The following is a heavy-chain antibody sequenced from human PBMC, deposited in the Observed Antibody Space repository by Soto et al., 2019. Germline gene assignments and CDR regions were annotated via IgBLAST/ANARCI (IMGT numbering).Heavy chain of an antibody. Sequence: HPGGSLRLSCAASGFTFSSKSMSWVRQPPGKGLEWVSGISGSGGSTYYADSVKGRFTISRDNSKSTLLLQMNSLRAEDTAVYYCARDESSSMYYFAYWGQGNMVTVSS. V-gene: IGHV3-23*01. CDR3: ARDESSSMYYFAY. J-gene: IGHJ4*02. CDR1: GFTFSSKS. D-gene: IGHD6-13*01. CDR2: ISGSGGST.